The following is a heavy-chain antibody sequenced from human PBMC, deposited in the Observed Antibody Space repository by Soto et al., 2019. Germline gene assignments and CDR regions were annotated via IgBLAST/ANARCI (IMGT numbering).Heavy chain of an antibody. V-gene: IGHV4-30-2*01. CDR1: GGSISSGGYS. CDR3: ARGQVVAAHH. CDR2: IYHSGST. J-gene: IGHJ5*02. D-gene: IGHD2-15*01. Sequence: QLQLQESGSGLVKPSQTLSLTCAVSGGSISSGGYSWSWIRQPPGKGLEWIGYIYHSGSTYYNPSLKTRVTIPVDRSQNQLSLKLSSVTAADTAVYYCARGQVVAAHHWGQGTLVTVSS.